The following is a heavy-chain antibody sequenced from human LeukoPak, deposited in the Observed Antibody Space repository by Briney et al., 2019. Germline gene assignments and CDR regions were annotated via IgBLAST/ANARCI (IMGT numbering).Heavy chain of an antibody. V-gene: IGHV3-30*02. CDR2: IRYDGSNK. J-gene: IGHJ4*02. CDR1: GFTFSSYG. Sequence: PGGSLRLSCAASGFTFSSYGMHWVRQAPGKGLEWVAFIRYDGSNKYYADSVKGRFTISRDNSKNTLYLQMNSLRAEDTAVYYCAKRERTYYYDSSGYGGVIRGSYYFDYWGQGTLVTVSS. CDR3: AKRERTYYYDSSGYGGVIRGSYYFDY. D-gene: IGHD3-22*01.